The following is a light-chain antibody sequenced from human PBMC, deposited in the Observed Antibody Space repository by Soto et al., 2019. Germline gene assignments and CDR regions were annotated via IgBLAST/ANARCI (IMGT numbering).Light chain of an antibody. V-gene: IGLV2-14*01. J-gene: IGLJ1*01. CDR2: DVS. Sequence: QSVLTQPASVSGSPGQSIAISCTGTSSDVGGYKYVSWYQQYPGKAPKLMIYDVSNRPSGVPDRFSGSKSGNTASLTISVLQSEDEADYYCSSYTSYTSYVFGTGTKVTVL. CDR3: SSYTSYTSYV. CDR1: SSDVGGYKY.